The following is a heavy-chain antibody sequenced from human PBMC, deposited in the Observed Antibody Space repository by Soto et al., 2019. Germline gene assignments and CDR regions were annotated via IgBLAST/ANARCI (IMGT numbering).Heavy chain of an antibody. Sequence: QVQLQESGPGLMKPSETLSLTCTVSGASITSSSYWSWIRQPAGKGLAWIGRFSLSGTTNYNPSLRSRVAMSADVSKNQFSLRLPSVTAADTALYFCARGITPPGAPAWYYFDSWGQGTLVTVSS. CDR3: ARGITPPGAPAWYYFDS. J-gene: IGHJ4*02. V-gene: IGHV4-4*07. CDR2: FSLSGTT. D-gene: IGHD6-13*01. CDR1: GASITSSSY.